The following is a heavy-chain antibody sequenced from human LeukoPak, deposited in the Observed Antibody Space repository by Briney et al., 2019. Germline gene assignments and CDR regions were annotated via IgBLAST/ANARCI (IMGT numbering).Heavy chain of an antibody. CDR2: INGGGGST. CDR1: GFTFTSYW. D-gene: IGHD4/OR15-4a*01. CDR3: AKIGANVGF. J-gene: IGHJ4*02. Sequence: GGSLRLSCVASGFTFTSYWMSWVRQAPGKGLDWVSSINGGGGSTYYADSVKGRFTISRDNSKNTLYLQMNSLRAEDTAVYYCAKIGANVGFWGQGTLVTVSS. V-gene: IGHV3-23*01.